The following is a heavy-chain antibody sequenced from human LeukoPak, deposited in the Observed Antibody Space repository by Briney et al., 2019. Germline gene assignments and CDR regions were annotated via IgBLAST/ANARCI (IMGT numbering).Heavy chain of an antibody. D-gene: IGHD1-26*01. CDR1: GGSISSYY. CDR2: IYYSGST. Sequence: SETLSLTCTVSGGSISSYYWSWIRQPPGKGLEWIGYIYYSGSTNYNPSLKSRVTISVDTSKNQFSLKLSSVTAADTAMYYCARNGKWELLYYFDYWGQGTLVTVSS. V-gene: IGHV4-59*01. J-gene: IGHJ4*02. CDR3: ARNGKWELLYYFDY.